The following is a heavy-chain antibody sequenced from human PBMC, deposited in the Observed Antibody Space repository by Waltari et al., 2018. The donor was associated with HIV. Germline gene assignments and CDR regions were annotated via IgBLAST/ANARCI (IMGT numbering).Heavy chain of an antibody. CDR2: ISGSGSHT. V-gene: IGHV3-23*04. Sequence: EVQLVQSGGGLVKPGGSLRLSCEASGVSLRSPALSWVRQDPGKGLEWVSTISGSGSHTYNADSAKGRFTISRDNAENKLFLQMSRLRVEDSALYYCAKDFDTSGLPYVVIDSWGQGTLVTVSS. D-gene: IGHD5-12*01. J-gene: IGHJ4*02. CDR1: GVSLRSPA. CDR3: AKDFDTSGLPYVVIDS.